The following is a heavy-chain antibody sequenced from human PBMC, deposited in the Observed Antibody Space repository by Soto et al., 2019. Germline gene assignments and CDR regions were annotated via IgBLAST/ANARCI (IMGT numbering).Heavy chain of an antibody. D-gene: IGHD2-2*01. V-gene: IGHV4-34*01. CDR2: INHSGST. Sequence: SETLSLTGAVYVGSFSGYYWSWIRQPPGKGLEWIGEINHSGSTNYNPSLKSRVTISVDTSKNQFSLKLSSVTAADTAVYYCARELRYCSSTSCYRGLNWFDPWGQGTLVTVSS. CDR1: VGSFSGYY. CDR3: ARELRYCSSTSCYRGLNWFDP. J-gene: IGHJ5*02.